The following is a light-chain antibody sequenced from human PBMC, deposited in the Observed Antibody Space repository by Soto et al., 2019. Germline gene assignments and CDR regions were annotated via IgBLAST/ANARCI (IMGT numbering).Light chain of an antibody. Sequence: QAVVTQEPSLTVSPGGTVTLTCGSSTGAVTSGHYPYWFQQKPGQAPRTLIYDTSNKHSWTPARFSGSLLGGKAALTLSGAQPEDEADYYCLVFQSGAFVVFGGGTQLTVL. V-gene: IGLV7-46*01. CDR1: TGAVTSGHY. CDR3: LVFQSGAFVV. J-gene: IGLJ2*01. CDR2: DTS.